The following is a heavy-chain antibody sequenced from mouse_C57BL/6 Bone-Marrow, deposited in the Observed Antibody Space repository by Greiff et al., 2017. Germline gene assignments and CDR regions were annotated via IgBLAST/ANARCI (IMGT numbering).Heavy chain of an antibody. Sequence: DVQLVESGAELVKPGASVKLSCTASGFNIKDYYMHWVKQRTEQGLEWIGRIDPEDGETKYAPKFQGKATITADTSSNTAYLQLSSLTSEDTAVYYCASPFTTVVGYFDVWGTGTTVTVSS. CDR2: IDPEDGET. CDR3: ASPFTTVVGYFDV. V-gene: IGHV14-2*01. CDR1: GFNIKDYY. J-gene: IGHJ1*03. D-gene: IGHD1-1*01.